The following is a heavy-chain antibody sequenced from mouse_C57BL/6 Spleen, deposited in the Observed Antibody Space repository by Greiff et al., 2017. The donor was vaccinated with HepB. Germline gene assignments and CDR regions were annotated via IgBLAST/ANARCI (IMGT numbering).Heavy chain of an antibody. V-gene: IGHV1-50*01. J-gene: IGHJ2*01. CDR1: GYTFTSYW. D-gene: IGHD1-1*01. CDR3: AREGDSTP. Sequence: QVQLQQPGAELVKPGASVKLSCKASGYTFTSYWMQWVKQRPGQGLEWIGEIDPSDSYTNYNQKFKGKATLTVDTSSSTAYMQLSSLTSEDSAVYYCAREGDSTPWGQGTTLTVSS. CDR2: IDPSDSYT.